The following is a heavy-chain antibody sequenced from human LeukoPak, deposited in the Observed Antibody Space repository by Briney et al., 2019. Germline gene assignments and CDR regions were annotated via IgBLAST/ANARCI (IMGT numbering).Heavy chain of an antibody. V-gene: IGHV3-66*01. J-gene: IGHJ4*02. Sequence: PGGSLRLSCAASGFTVSSNYMSWVRQAPGKGLEWVSVIYSGGSTYYADSVKRRFTISRDNSKNTLYLQMNSLRAEDTAVYYCVREYYDFWSGFSIAFDYWGQGTLVTVSS. CDR1: GFTVSSNY. CDR3: VREYYDFWSGFSIAFDY. CDR2: IYSGGST. D-gene: IGHD3-3*01.